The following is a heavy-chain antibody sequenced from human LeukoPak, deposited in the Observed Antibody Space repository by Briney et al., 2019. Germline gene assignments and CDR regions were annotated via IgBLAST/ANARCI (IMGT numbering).Heavy chain of an antibody. J-gene: IGHJ5*02. CDR1: GYTFSTYD. Sequence: GASVKVSCKASGYTFSTYDINWVRQVTGQGLEWMGWMNPNSGNTGYAQKIQGRVTMTRNTSINTAYMGLSSLRPEDTAVYYCARGPSRDYGSGSSWFDPWGQGTLVTVSS. CDR3: ARGPSRDYGSGSSWFDP. V-gene: IGHV1-8*01. CDR2: MNPNSGNT. D-gene: IGHD3-10*01.